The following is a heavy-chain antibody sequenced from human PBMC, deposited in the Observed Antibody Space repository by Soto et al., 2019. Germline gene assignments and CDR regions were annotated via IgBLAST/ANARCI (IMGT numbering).Heavy chain of an antibody. Sequence: PGGSLKISCKGSGYSFTSYWIGWVRQMPGKGLEWMGIIYPGDSDTRYSTSFQGQVTISADKSISTAYLQWSSLKASDTAMYYCARYMVRGVIGTDYGMDVWGQGTTVTVSS. CDR2: IYPGDSDT. D-gene: IGHD3-10*01. V-gene: IGHV5-51*01. CDR3: ARYMVRGVIGTDYGMDV. CDR1: GYSFTSYW. J-gene: IGHJ6*02.